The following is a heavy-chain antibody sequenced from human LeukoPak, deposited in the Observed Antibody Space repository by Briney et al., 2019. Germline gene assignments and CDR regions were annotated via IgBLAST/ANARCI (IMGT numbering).Heavy chain of an antibody. CDR1: GFTFSSYA. CDR2: ICSNGNNT. CDR3: AKGTSSSCYSAPNY. V-gene: IGHV3-23*01. Sequence: GGSLRLSCAASGFTFSSYAMNWVRQAPGKGLEWVSAICSNGNNTYYANSVKGRFIISRDNSKNTLSLQLNSLRAEDTAVYYCAKGTSSSCYSAPNYWGQGTLVTVSS. D-gene: IGHD2-15*01. J-gene: IGHJ4*02.